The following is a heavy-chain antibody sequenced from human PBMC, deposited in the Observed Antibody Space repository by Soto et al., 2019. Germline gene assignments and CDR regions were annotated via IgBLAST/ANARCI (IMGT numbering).Heavy chain of an antibody. CDR3: ASVLYATWSSFDY. D-gene: IGHD1-26*01. V-gene: IGHV3-48*03. J-gene: IGHJ4*02. Sequence: PGGALRLSWAASGFTFGSYEMTWVRQAPGKGLEWISYITSGGTTYHADSAKGRFTIARDNAKNSLYLHLNSLTAEDTAIYYCASVLYATWSSFDYWGQGTLVTVSS. CDR1: GFTFGSYE. CDR2: ITSGGTT.